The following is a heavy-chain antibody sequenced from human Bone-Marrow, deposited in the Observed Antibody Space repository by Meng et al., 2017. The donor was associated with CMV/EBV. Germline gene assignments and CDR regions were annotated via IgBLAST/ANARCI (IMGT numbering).Heavy chain of an antibody. CDR3: ARQYLQLWFGGNYYGMDV. D-gene: IGHD3-10*01. J-gene: IGHJ6*02. Sequence: SGPTLVKPTQTLTLTFTFSGFSLSTSGMCVSWVRQPPGKALEWLALIDWDDDKYYSTSLKTRLTISKDTSKNQVVLTMTNMDPVDTATYYCARQYLQLWFGGNYYGMDVWGQGTTVTVSS. V-gene: IGHV2-70*20. CDR1: GFSLSTSGMC. CDR2: IDWDDDK.